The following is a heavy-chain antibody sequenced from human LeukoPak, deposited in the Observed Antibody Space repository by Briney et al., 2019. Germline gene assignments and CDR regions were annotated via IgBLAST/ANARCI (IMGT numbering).Heavy chain of an antibody. CDR3: AKVDERPYFDY. J-gene: IGHJ4*02. V-gene: IGHV3-53*01. Sequence: GGSLRLSCAASGFTVSSNYMSWVRQAPGKGLEWVSLIYSGGNTYYADSVKGRFTISRDNSKNTLYLQMNSLRAEDTAVYYCAKVDERPYFDYWGQGTLVTVSS. D-gene: IGHD1-1*01. CDR1: GFTVSSNY. CDR2: IYSGGNT.